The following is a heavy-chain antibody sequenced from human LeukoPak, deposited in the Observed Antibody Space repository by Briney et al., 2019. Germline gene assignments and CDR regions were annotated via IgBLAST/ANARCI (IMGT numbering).Heavy chain of an antibody. V-gene: IGHV4-34*01. J-gene: IGHJ6*04. CDR1: GGSFCGYY. CDR2: INHSGST. D-gene: IGHD6-13*01. Sequence: SETLSLTCAVYGGSFCGYYWSWIRQPPGKGLEWIGEINHSGSTNYNPSLKSRVTISVDTSKNQFSLKLSSVTAADTAVYYCARGSSSWYRNYYYYYGMDVWGKGTTVTVSS. CDR3: ARGSSSWYRNYYYYYGMDV.